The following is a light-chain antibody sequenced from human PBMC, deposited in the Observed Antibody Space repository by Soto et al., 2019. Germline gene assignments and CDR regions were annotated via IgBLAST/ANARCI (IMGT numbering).Light chain of an antibody. J-gene: IGLJ1*01. CDR1: SSDVGGYNY. CDR3: SSYAGNTNLV. Sequence: QSALTQPPSSSGSLGHSVTISCTGTSSDVGGYNYVSWYQQHPGKAPKLMIYAVSNRSSEVPDRFSGSKSGNTASLTVSGLQGEDEAAYYCSSYAGNTNLVFGTGTTLTVL. CDR2: AVS. V-gene: IGLV2-8*01.